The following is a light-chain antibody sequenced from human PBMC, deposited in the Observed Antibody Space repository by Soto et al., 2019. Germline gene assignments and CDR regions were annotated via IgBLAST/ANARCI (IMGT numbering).Light chain of an antibody. CDR1: QNINNY. Sequence: DIQMTQSPSSLSASVGDIFTITCQASQNINNYLNWYKQKPGRAPKLLIYDASNLEAGVPPRLRGSASGTDFTFTISSLKPEDIATYYCQQYENIPTFGHGTRLEIK. V-gene: IGKV1-33*01. J-gene: IGKJ5*01. CDR2: DAS. CDR3: QQYENIPT.